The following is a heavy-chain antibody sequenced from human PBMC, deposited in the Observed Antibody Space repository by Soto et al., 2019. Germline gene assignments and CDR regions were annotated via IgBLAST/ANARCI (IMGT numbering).Heavy chain of an antibody. CDR2: IIPIFGTA. J-gene: IGHJ4*02. Sequence: ASVKVSCKASGGTFSSYAISWVRQAPGQGLEWMGGIIPIFGTANYAQKFQGRVTITADESTSTAYMELSSLRSEDTAVYYCARFEERAMVHYFDYWGQGPLVTVSS. CDR1: GGTFSSYA. CDR3: ARFEERAMVHYFDY. V-gene: IGHV1-69*13. D-gene: IGHD5-18*01.